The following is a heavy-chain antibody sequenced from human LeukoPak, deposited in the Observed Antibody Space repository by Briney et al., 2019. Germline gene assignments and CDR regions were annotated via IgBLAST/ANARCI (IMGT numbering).Heavy chain of an antibody. CDR3: ARDVYYYDSSHSRAFDI. V-gene: IGHV4-59*01. CDR2: IYYSGST. Sequence: SETLSLTCTVSGGSISSYYWSWIQQPPGKGLEWIGYIYYSGSTNYNPSLKSRVAISVDTSKNHFPLKLSSVTAADTAVYYCARDVYYYDSSHSRAFDIWGQGTMVTVSS. D-gene: IGHD3-22*01. J-gene: IGHJ3*02. CDR1: GGSISSYY.